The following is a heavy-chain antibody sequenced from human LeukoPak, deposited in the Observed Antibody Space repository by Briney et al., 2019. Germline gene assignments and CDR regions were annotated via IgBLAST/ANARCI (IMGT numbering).Heavy chain of an antibody. CDR2: IIPILGIA. D-gene: IGHD6-6*01. CDR3: ARGSSSSKPNFDY. V-gene: IGHV1-69*02. CDR1: GGTFSSYT. Sequence: ASVKDSCKASGGTFSSYTISWVRQAPGQGLEWMGRIIPILGIANYAQKFQGRVTITADKSTSTAYMELSSLRSEDTAVYYCARGSSSSKPNFDYWGQGTLVTVSS. J-gene: IGHJ4*02.